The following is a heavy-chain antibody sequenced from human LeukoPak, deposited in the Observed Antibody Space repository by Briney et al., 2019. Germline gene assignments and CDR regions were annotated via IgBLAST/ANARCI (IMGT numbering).Heavy chain of an antibody. CDR3: AKGSDRYSSGSAVDY. CDR2: LSGVGGNT. Sequence: GGSLRLSCAASGFTFSNYVLNWVRQAPGKGLEWASSLSGVGGNTHYADSVKGRFTISRDNSKNTLYLQMNSLRAEDTAIYYCAKGSDRYSSGSAVDYWGQGTLVTVSS. J-gene: IGHJ4*02. V-gene: IGHV3-23*01. CDR1: GFTFSNYV. D-gene: IGHD6-19*01.